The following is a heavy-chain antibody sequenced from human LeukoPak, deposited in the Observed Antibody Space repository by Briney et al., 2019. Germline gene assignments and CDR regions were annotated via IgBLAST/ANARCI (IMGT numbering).Heavy chain of an antibody. CDR2: IHYSGST. V-gene: IGHV4-39*01. CDR3: ARQVSSIIARLFDY. J-gene: IGHJ4*02. CDR1: GGSTSSSNYI. Sequence: SETLSLTCTVSGGSTSSSNYIWGWIRQPPGEGLEWIGSIHYSGSTYYNPSLKSRVTISVDTSKNLLALKLSSVTAADTAVYYCARQVSSIIARLFDYWGQGTQVTVSS. D-gene: IGHD6-6*01.